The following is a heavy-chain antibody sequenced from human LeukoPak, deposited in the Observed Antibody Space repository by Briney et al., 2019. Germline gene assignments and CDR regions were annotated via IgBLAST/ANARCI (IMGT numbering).Heavy chain of an antibody. D-gene: IGHD2/OR15-2a*01. CDR1: AFTFNNYV. CDR3: ARSFGLDY. Sequence: GGSLRLSCAASAFTFNNYVMSWVRQAPGKGLEWVSGISSGAVSTYYADSVKGRFTISRDNSKATLFLQMNSLRVDDSAVYYCARSFGLDYWGQGALVTVSS. V-gene: IGHV3-23*01. CDR2: ISSGAVST. J-gene: IGHJ4*02.